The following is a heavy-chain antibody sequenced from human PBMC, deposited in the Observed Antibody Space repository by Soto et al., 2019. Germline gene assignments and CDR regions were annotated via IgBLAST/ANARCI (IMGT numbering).Heavy chain of an antibody. CDR3: AKVEEYNWCMDV. CDR1: GFTFSSYA. V-gene: IGHV3-23*01. J-gene: IGHJ6*02. D-gene: IGHD1-20*01. CDR2: ISGSGGST. Sequence: ELQLLESGGGLVQPGGSLRLSCAASGFTFSSYAMSWVRQAPGKGLEWVSAISGSGGSTYYADSVKGRFTISRDNSKNTLYLQMNSLRAEDTAVYYCAKVEEYNWCMDVWGQGTTVTVSS.